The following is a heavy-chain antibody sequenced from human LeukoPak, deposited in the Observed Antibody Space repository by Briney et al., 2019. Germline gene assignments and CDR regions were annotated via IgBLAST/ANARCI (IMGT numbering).Heavy chain of an antibody. CDR3: ARGPSGYHNT. CDR1: GFTFSSHA. CDR2: ISGSGGVS. D-gene: IGHD5-12*01. J-gene: IGHJ4*02. Sequence: PGGSLRLSCAASGFTFSSHAMSWVRQAPGKGLEWVSAISGSGGVSFYADSVKGRFTISRDNSKNTLYLQMNSLRAEDTAVYYCARGPSGYHNTGGQGTLVTVSS. V-gene: IGHV3-23*01.